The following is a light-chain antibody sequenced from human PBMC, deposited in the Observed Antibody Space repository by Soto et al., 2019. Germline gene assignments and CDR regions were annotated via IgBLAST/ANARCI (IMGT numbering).Light chain of an antibody. CDR2: TAS. J-gene: IGKJ5*01. CDR1: QTLSNSF. V-gene: IGKV3-20*01. CDR3: HQYGSSPL. Sequence: EIVMTQSPVTLSVYPWEIVTLSCRASQTLSNSFIAWYQQKPGQAPRLLIHTASSRATGIPDRFSGSGSGTDFSLTISRLEPEDFAVYYCHQYGSSPLFGQGTRLEIK.